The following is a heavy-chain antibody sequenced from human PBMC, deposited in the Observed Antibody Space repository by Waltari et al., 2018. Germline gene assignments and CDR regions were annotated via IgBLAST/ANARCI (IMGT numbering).Heavy chain of an antibody. CDR3: TREAFKYGYTVGSDY. CDR1: GFTFTTYW. J-gene: IGHJ4*02. V-gene: IGHV3-74*03. Sequence: EVQMVESGGDLVQPGESLRLSCAASGFTFTTYWMHWVRQVPGKELDGPLILNPEGNSAMYADSVKCRFTISRDNAKNIVYLHMVRLRAEDTAIYYCTREAFKYGYTVGSDYWGQGTLVTVSS. CDR2: LNPEGNSA. D-gene: IGHD5-18*01.